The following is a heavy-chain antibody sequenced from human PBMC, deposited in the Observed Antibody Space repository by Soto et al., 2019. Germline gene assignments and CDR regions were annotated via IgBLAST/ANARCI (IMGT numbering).Heavy chain of an antibody. D-gene: IGHD3-22*01. V-gene: IGHV1-69*12. CDR2: IIPIFGTA. CDR3: ATEGADYYDSSGPRPFDY. CDR1: GGTFSSYA. Sequence: QVQLVQSGAEVKKPGSSVKVSCKASGGTFSSYAISWVRQAPGQGLEWMGGIIPIFGTANYAQKFQGRVTITADESTSTAYMERSSLRSEDTAVYYCATEGADYYDSSGPRPFDYWGQGTLVTVSS. J-gene: IGHJ4*02.